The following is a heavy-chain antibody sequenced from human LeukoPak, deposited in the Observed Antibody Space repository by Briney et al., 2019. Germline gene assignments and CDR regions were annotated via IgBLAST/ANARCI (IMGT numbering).Heavy chain of an antibody. CDR2: INHSGST. CDR1: GGSFSGYY. D-gene: IGHD6-19*01. J-gene: IGHJ4*02. CDR3: ARGARFAVAADY. V-gene: IGHV4-34*01. Sequence: SETPSLTCAVYGGSFSGYYWSWIRQPPGKGLEWIGEINHSGSTNYNPSLKSRVTISVDTSKNQFSLKLSSVTAADTAVYYCARGARFAVAADYWGQGTLVTVSS.